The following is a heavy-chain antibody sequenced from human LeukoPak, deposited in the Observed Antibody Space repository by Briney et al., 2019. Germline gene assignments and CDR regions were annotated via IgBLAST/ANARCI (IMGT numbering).Heavy chain of an antibody. CDR1: GGSISSYY. D-gene: IGHD1-14*01. CDR2: IYYSGST. Sequence: PSETLSLTCTVSGGSISSYYWSWIRQPPGKGLEWVGYIYYSGSTNYNPSLKSRVTISVDTSKNQFSLKLSSVTAADTAVYYCARQNPNLISGLWDVDYYYGMDVWGQGTTVTVSS. CDR3: ARQNPNLISGLWDVDYYYGMDV. J-gene: IGHJ6*02. V-gene: IGHV4-59*08.